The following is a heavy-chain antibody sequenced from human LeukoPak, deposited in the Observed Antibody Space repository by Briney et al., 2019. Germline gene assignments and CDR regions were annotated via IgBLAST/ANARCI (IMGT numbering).Heavy chain of an antibody. CDR3: ARGRSSRYYDFWSGSPGSYFDY. CDR1: GGSISSGGYY. V-gene: IGHV4-31*03. Sequence: PSETLSLTCTVSGGSISSGGYYWSWIRQHPGKGLEWIGYIYYSGSTYYNPSLKSRATISVDTSKNQFSLKLSSVTAADTAVYYCARGRSSRYYDFWSGSPGSYFDYWGQGTLVTVSS. J-gene: IGHJ4*02. CDR2: IYYSGST. D-gene: IGHD3-3*01.